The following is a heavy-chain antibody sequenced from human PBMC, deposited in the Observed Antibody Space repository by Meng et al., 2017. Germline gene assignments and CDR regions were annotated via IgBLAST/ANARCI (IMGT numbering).Heavy chain of an antibody. D-gene: IGHD2-2*01. J-gene: IGHJ6*02. CDR1: GYSFTSYW. CDR2: IYPGDSDT. V-gene: IGHV5-51*01. CDR3: ARHTNYCRSTSCYAGEYYYYYGMEV. Sequence: GESLKISCKGSGYSFTSYWIGWVRQMPGKGLEWMGIIYPGDSDTRYSPSFQGQVTISADKSISTAYLQWSSLKASDTAMYYCARHTNYCRSTSCYAGEYYYYYGMEVWGQGTMVTVSS.